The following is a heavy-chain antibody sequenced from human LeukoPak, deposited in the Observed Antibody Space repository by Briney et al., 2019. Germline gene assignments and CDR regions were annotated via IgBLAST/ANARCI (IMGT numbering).Heavy chain of an antibody. CDR1: GYTFTGHY. J-gene: IGHJ4*02. CDR2: INPNNGGT. CDR3: ARGYALYSGRYIDFDY. D-gene: IGHD1-26*01. Sequence: ASVKVSCKASGYTFTGHYMHWVRQAPGQGLEWMGWINPNNGGTNYAQKFQGRVTMTRDTSICTAYMELSRLRSDDTAVYYCARGYALYSGRYIDFDYWGQGTLVTVSS. V-gene: IGHV1-2*02.